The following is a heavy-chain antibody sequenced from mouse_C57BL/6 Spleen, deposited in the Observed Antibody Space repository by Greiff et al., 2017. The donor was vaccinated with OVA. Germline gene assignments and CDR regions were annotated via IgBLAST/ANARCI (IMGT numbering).Heavy chain of an antibody. D-gene: IGHD1-1*01. J-gene: IGHJ2*01. CDR1: GYTFTSYT. CDR2: INPSSGYT. CDR3: ARDYGSSLDY. Sequence: QVQLQQSGAELARPGASVKMSCKASGYTFTSYTMHWVKQRPGQGLEWIGYINPSSGYTKYNQKFKDKATLTADKSSSTAYMQLSSLTSEDSAVYCSARDYGSSLDYWGQGTTLTVSS. V-gene: IGHV1-4*01.